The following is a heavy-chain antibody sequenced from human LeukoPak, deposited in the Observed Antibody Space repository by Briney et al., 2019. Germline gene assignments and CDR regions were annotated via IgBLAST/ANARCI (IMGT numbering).Heavy chain of an antibody. Sequence: GGSLRLSCAASGFTFSDYYMSWIRQAPGKGLEWVSYISSSGSTIYYADSVKGRFTISRDNAKNSLYLQMNSLRAEDTAVYYCARDAYCGGDCYSGIIDYWGQGTLVTVSS. CDR3: ARDAYCGGDCYSGIIDY. CDR1: GFTFSDYY. V-gene: IGHV3-11*01. D-gene: IGHD2-21*02. J-gene: IGHJ4*02. CDR2: ISSSGSTI.